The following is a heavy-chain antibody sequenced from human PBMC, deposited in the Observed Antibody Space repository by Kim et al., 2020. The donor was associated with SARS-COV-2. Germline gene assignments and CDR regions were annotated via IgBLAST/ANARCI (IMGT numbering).Heavy chain of an antibody. J-gene: IGHJ6*03. V-gene: IGHV4-59*01. D-gene: IGHD3-3*01. CDR1: GGSISSYY. Sequence: SETLSLTCTVSGGSISSYYWSWIRQPPGKGLEWIGDIYYSGSTNYNPALKSRVTIAVDTSRNQFALKLSSVTAADTAVYYGERAAPRLRILEPNYYYYY. CDR3: ERAAPRLRILEPNYYYYY. CDR2: IYYSGST.